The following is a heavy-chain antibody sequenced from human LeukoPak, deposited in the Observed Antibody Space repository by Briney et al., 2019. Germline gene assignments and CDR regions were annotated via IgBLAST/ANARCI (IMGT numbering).Heavy chain of an antibody. Sequence: SETLSLTCAVSGGSISSGGSSWSWIRQPPGKGLEWIGYISYSGSTYYNPSLKSRLTISVDTSKNQFSLRLSSVTAADTAVYYCARDPLPQRSGIAADAFDIWGQGTMVTVSS. CDR1: GGSISSGGSS. V-gene: IGHV4-30-4*07. J-gene: IGHJ3*02. D-gene: IGHD6-13*01. CDR3: ARDPLPQRSGIAADAFDI. CDR2: ISYSGST.